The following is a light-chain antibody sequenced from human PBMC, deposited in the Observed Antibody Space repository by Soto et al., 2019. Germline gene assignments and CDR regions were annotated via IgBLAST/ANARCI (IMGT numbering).Light chain of an antibody. Sequence: QAALTQPAWVSGSPGQSITIACTGTIRDVGGYNYVSWYQQHPGKAPKLMIYEVSNRPSGVSNRFSGSKSGNTASLTIAGLQAEEEADYYCSSYTSSSTPNSVFGTGTKVTVL. CDR2: EVS. CDR3: SSYTSSSTPNSV. V-gene: IGLV2-14*01. CDR1: IRDVGGYNY. J-gene: IGLJ1*01.